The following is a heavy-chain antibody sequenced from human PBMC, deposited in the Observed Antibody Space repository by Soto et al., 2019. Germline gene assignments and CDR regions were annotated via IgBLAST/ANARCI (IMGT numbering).Heavy chain of an antibody. V-gene: IGHV3-30*18. CDR1: GFTFRTYG. CDR2: ISNTGINK. Sequence: QVQLVESGGGVVQPGRSLRLSCAASGFTFRTYGMHWVRQAPGKGLEWLAVISNTGINKYYADSVKGRFTISRDNSRDTLFLQMNSLRGEDTAIYYCAKVIRADSTSLNFCYYSGLDVWGQGTTVTVSS. CDR3: AKVIRADSTSLNFCYYSGLDV. D-gene: IGHD6-6*01. J-gene: IGHJ6*02.